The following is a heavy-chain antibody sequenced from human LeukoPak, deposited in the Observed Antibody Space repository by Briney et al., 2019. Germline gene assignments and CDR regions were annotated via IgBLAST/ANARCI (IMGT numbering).Heavy chain of an antibody. D-gene: IGHD1-26*01. CDR2: LKQDGSEG. V-gene: IGHV3-7*05. Sequence: GGSLRLSCAASGFTFRSYWMSWVRQAPGKGLEWVANLKQDGSEGIYVDSVKGRFTISRDNAENSLFLQMNSLRVEDTAVYYCARDPYSGSYGAFDIWGQGTMVTVS. CDR1: GFTFRSYW. CDR3: ARDPYSGSYGAFDI. J-gene: IGHJ3*02.